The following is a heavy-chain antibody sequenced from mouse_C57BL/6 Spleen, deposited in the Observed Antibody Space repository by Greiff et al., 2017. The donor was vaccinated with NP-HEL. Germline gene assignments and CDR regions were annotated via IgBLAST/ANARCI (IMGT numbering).Heavy chain of an antibody. CDR3: ARSHYYGSGGFDY. Sequence: QVHVKQSGPELVKPGASVKISCKASGYTFTDSYINWVKQRPGQGLEWIGWIFPGSGSTYYNEKFKGKATLTVDKSSSTAYMLLSSLTSEDSAVYFYARSHYYGSGGFDYWGQGTTLTVSS. V-gene: IGHV1-75*01. D-gene: IGHD1-1*01. CDR1: GYTFTDSY. CDR2: IFPGSGST. J-gene: IGHJ2*01.